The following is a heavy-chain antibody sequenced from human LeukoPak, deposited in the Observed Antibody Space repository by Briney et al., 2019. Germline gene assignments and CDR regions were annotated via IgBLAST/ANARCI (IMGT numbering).Heavy chain of an antibody. V-gene: IGHV4-59*08. D-gene: IGHD5-12*01. CDR3: ARQGGETIVATILHAFDI. CDR1: GASTSSFS. CDR2: IHYSGST. Sequence: PSETLSLTCTVSGASTSSFSWSWIRQPPGKGLEWIGYIHYSGSTNYNSSLKSRVTISVDTSKNQFSLKLSSVTAADTAVYYCARQGGETIVATILHAFDIWGQGTMVTVSS. J-gene: IGHJ3*02.